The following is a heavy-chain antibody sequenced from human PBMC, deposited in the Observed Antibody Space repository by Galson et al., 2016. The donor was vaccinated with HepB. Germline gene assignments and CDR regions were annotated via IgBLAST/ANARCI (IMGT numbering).Heavy chain of an antibody. J-gene: IGHJ6*02. CDR3: ARHHQGVKGSYYGMDV. Sequence: SETLSLTCTVSGASISRSSNYWGWIRQPPGKGLEWLGTVYYSWSTYYNPSLKSRVTISVDTSKNQFSLKLSSVTAVDTAVYYCARHHQGVKGSYYGMDVWGQGTTVTVSS. V-gene: IGHV4-39*01. CDR2: VYYSWST. CDR1: GASISRSSNY. D-gene: IGHD3-10*01.